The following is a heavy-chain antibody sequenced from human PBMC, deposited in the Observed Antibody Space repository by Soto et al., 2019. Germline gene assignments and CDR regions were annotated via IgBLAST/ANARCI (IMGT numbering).Heavy chain of an antibody. Sequence: EVQLLESGGGLVQPGGSLSLSCAASGFMFKNYAMSWVRHIPGKGLEWVSSISGDGRRTYYADSVKGRFTISRDNSKNTLYLQVNTLRAEDTAVFHCARFASCDGDCEYDFWGQGTLVTVSS. D-gene: IGHD2-21*01. CDR2: ISGDGRRT. J-gene: IGHJ4*02. V-gene: IGHV3-23*01. CDR3: ARFASCDGDCEYDF. CDR1: GFMFKNYA.